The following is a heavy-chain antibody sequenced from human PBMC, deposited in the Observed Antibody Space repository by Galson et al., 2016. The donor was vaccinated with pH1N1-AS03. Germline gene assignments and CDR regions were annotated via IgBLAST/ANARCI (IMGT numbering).Heavy chain of an antibody. V-gene: IGHV3-15*01. Sequence: SLRLSCAASGISFSKAWMTWFRQGPGKGLEWLGRIKSSSDGGTTDYAAPAKGRFIISRDDSQSTVYLQMNSLKTEDTALYYCATRPPPYGDYALDFWGQGTLVTVSS. CDR2: IKSSSDGGTT. J-gene: IGHJ4*02. CDR3: ATRPPPYGDYALDF. D-gene: IGHD4-17*01. CDR1: GISFSKAW.